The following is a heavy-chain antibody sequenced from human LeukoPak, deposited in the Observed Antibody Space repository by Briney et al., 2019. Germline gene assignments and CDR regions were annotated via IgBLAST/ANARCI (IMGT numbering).Heavy chain of an antibody. J-gene: IGHJ5*02. CDR3: ARDGDTAATPHWFDP. V-gene: IGHV1-69*04. Sequence: GASVKLSCKASGGTFSSYAISWVRQAPGQGLEWMGRIIPIFGIANYAQKFQGRVTITADKSTSTAYMELSSLRSEDTAVYYCARDGDTAATPHWFDPWGQGTLVTVSS. D-gene: IGHD5-18*01. CDR1: GGTFSSYA. CDR2: IIPIFGIA.